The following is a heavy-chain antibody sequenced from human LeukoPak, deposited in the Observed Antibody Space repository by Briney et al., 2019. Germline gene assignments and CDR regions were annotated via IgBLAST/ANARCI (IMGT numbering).Heavy chain of an antibody. Sequence: PGGSLRLSCAASGFTFSSYWMSWVRQAPGKGLEWVANIKQDGSEKYYVDSVKGRFTISRDNAKNSLYLQMNSLRAEDTAVYYCARANYGDYAAGYFDYWGQGTLVTASS. J-gene: IGHJ4*02. CDR3: ARANYGDYAAGYFDY. D-gene: IGHD4-17*01. V-gene: IGHV3-7*04. CDR2: IKQDGSEK. CDR1: GFTFSSYW.